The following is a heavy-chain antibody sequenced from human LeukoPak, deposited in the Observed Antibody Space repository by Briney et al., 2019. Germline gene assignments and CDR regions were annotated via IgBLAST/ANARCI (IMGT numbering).Heavy chain of an antibody. CDR3: GKEGGA. Sequence: GALRLSCAASGFTFSSFTMTWVRQAPGKGLEWVSAIGGGGTSTYYADSLEGRFTIVRDNSKDMVYLQMNSLKVEDTAIYYCGKEGGAWGQGTQVTVSS. J-gene: IGHJ5*02. V-gene: IGHV3-23*01. D-gene: IGHD3-16*01. CDR2: IGGGGTST. CDR1: GFTFSSFT.